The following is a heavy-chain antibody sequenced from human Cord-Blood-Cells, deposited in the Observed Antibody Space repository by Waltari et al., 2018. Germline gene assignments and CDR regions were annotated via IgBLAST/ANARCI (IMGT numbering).Heavy chain of an antibody. CDR2: IYYSGST. J-gene: IGHJ2*01. V-gene: IGHV4-59*01. CDR1: GGSISSYY. D-gene: IGHD6-19*01. Sequence: QVQLQESGPGLVKPSETLSLTCTVSGGSISSYYWSWIRQPPGKGLEWIGYIYYSGSTNYNPSLKSRVTISVDTSKNQFSLKLSSVTAADTAVYYCARGTNLRYSSGYWYFDLWGRGTLVTVSS. CDR3: ARGTNLRYSSGYWYFDL.